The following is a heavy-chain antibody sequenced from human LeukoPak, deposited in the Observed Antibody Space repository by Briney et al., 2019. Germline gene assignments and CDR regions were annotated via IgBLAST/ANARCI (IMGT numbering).Heavy chain of an antibody. J-gene: IGHJ6*04. V-gene: IGHV3-7*01. CDR3: ARAPTYFDV. Sequence: TGGSLRLSCAAPGFTFSSYWMSWVRQAPGKGLEWVANIKQDGSEKYYVDSVKGRFTISRDNAKNSLYLQMNSLRAEDTAVYYCARAPTYFDVWGKGTTVTVSS. CDR1: GFTFSSYW. D-gene: IGHD3-10*01. CDR2: IKQDGSEK.